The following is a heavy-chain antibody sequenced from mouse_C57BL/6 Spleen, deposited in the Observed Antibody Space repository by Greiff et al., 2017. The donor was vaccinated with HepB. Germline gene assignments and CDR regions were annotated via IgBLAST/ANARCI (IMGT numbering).Heavy chain of an antibody. Sequence: EVQLQQSGAELVRPGASVKLSCTASGFNIKDDYMHWVKQRPEQGLEWIGWIDPENGDTEYASKFQGKATITADTSSNTAYLQLSSLTSEDTAVYYCTTDYGSSDYFDYLGQGTTLTVSS. CDR3: TTDYGSSDYFDY. CDR1: GFNIKDDY. D-gene: IGHD1-1*01. J-gene: IGHJ2*01. CDR2: IDPENGDT. V-gene: IGHV14-4*01.